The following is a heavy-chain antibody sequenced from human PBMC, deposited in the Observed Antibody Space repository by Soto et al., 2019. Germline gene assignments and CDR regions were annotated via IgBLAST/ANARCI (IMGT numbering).Heavy chain of an antibody. Sequence: QVQLQESGPGLVKPSQTLSLTCTVSGGSISSGGYYWSWIRQHPGKGLEWIGYIYYSGSTYYNPSLQSRVTISVDTSKNQFSLKLSSVTAADTAVYYCARGSYSSYWYFDLWGRGTLVTVSS. CDR1: GGSISSGGYY. D-gene: IGHD5-18*01. J-gene: IGHJ2*01. CDR3: ARGSYSSYWYFDL. CDR2: IYYSGST. V-gene: IGHV4-31*03.